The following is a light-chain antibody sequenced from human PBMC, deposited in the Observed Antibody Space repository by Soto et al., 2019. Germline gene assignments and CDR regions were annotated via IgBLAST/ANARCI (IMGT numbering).Light chain of an antibody. V-gene: IGKV3-15*01. J-gene: IGKJ2*01. Sequence: EIVMTQSPSTLSVSPGERATLSCRASQSISNNLAWYQQQPGQTPRLLIYGASTTATGIPARFSGSGTGTEFTLTISSLQSEDFAVYYCQQYIDWPPYTFGQGTKVDIK. CDR1: QSISNN. CDR3: QQYIDWPPYT. CDR2: GAS.